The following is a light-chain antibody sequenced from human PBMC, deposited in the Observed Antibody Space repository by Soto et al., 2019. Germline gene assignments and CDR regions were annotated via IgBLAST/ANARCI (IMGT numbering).Light chain of an antibody. J-gene: IGLJ3*02. CDR1: SSNIGSHF. Sequence: QSVLPQPPSASGTPGQSLPISCSGTSSNIGSHFVYWYQHLPGTAPKLLIFRDGQRPSGVPARFFGSKSGTSASLAITGLRSEDEADYYCAVWDQSLTGWVFGGGTKLTVL. CDR2: RDG. CDR3: AVWDQSLTGWV. V-gene: IGLV1-47*01.